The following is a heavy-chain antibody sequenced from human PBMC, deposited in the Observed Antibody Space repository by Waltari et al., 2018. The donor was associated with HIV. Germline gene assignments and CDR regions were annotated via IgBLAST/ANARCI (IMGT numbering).Heavy chain of an antibody. J-gene: IGHJ6*03. V-gene: IGHV3-23*04. CDR3: ARGAKAGPYYHYYLDV. Sequence: EMQLAESGGGLLQPGESLRLSCVASGFTFRTSDMNWIRQTPEKGLEWISTISCSGGVTNYAAFVKGRFTVSRDNSQNTLYLQMTTLRADDTATYYCARGAKAGPYYHYYLDVWGKGTTVTVS. CDR2: ISCSGGVT. CDR1: GFTFRTSD. D-gene: IGHD6-13*01.